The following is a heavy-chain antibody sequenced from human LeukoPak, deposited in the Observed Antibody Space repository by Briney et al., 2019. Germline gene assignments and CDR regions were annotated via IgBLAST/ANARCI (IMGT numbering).Heavy chain of an antibody. CDR1: GFSFSDSW. CDR3: AKGSRGADS. CDR2: TKSDGRST. J-gene: IGHJ4*02. Sequence: GGSLRLFCSASGFSFSDSWMHWVRQASRKGPVGVSHTKSDGRSTDYADSVTGRFTGSSDNAPHTLDLQMNSLRAEDTAVYYCAKGSRGADSWGQGTLVTVSS. V-gene: IGHV3-74*01. D-gene: IGHD5-12*01.